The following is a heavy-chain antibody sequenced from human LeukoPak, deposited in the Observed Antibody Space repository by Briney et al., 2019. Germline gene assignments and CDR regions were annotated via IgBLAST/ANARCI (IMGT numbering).Heavy chain of an antibody. Sequence: PGGSLRLSCTASGFPFSDYSMNWVRQAPGKGLEWISYIGISSDNTKYADSVKGRFTISADNARNSLYLQMNSLRVEDTAVYYCARDHNYAFDNWGQGTLVSVSS. J-gene: IGHJ4*02. CDR1: GFPFSDYS. V-gene: IGHV3-48*04. CDR3: ARDHNYAFDN. CDR2: IGISSDNT. D-gene: IGHD1-1*01.